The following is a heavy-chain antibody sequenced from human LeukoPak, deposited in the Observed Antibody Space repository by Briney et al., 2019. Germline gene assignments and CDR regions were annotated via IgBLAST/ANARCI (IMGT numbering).Heavy chain of an antibody. Sequence: GGSLRLSCAASGFTFSSYSMNWVRQAPGKGLEWVSSISSSSSYIYYADSVKGRFTISRDNAKNSLYLQMNSLRAEDTAVYYCARGDYCSSTSCYPRIIDWGQGTLVTVSS. CDR1: GFTFSSYS. J-gene: IGHJ4*02. CDR2: ISSSSSYI. V-gene: IGHV3-21*01. CDR3: ARGDYCSSTSCYPRIID. D-gene: IGHD2-2*01.